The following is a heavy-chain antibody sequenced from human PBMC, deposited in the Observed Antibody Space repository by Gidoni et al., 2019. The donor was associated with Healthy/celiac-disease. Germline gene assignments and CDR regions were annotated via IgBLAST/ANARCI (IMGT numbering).Heavy chain of an antibody. V-gene: IGHV4-38-2*01. D-gene: IGHD2-8*01. CDR2: IYHSGST. CDR3: ARGLGCTNGVCPPRGLYYYYGMDV. J-gene: IGHJ6*02. CDR1: GYSISSGYY. Sequence: QVQLQESGPGLVKPSETLSLTCAVSGYSISSGYYWGWIRQPPGKGLEWIGSIYHSGSTYYNPSLKSRVTISVDTSKNQFSLKLSSVTAADTAVYYCARGLGCTNGVCPPRGLYYYYGMDVWGQGTTVTVSS.